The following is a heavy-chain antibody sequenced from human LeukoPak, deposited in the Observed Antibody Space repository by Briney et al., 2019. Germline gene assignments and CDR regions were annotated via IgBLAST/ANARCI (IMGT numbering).Heavy chain of an antibody. CDR2: IWYDGSNQ. Sequence: PGGSLRLSCTASGFTFSSYGMHWVRQAPGKGLEWVAVIWYDGSNQQYADSVKGRFTISRDNLKNTLYLQMNGLRAEDTAVYYCAKNRGHCVDGVCHNYYYMDVWGRGTTVTVSS. CDR1: GFTFSSYG. V-gene: IGHV3-33*06. D-gene: IGHD2-8*02. CDR3: AKNRGHCVDGVCHNYYYMDV. J-gene: IGHJ6*03.